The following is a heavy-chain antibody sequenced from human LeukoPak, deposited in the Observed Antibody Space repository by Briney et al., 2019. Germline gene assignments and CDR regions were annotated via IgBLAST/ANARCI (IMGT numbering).Heavy chain of an antibody. V-gene: IGHV3-9*03. CDR1: GFTFDDYG. J-gene: IGHJ4*02. CDR2: INWNSGRI. CDR3: ARGKFGELLPYYFDY. Sequence: GGSLRLSCAASGFTFDDYGMHWVRQAPGKGLEWVSGINWNSGRIGYADSVKGRFTISRDNAKNSLYLQMNSLRVEDMAFYYCARGKFGELLPYYFDYWGQGTLVSVSS. D-gene: IGHD3-10*01.